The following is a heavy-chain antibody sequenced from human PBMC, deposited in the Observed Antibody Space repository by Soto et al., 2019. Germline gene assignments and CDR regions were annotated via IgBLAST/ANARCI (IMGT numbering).Heavy chain of an antibody. CDR2: ISYEVINK. V-gene: IGHV3-30*18. Sequence: QVQLVESGGGVVQPGGSLRLSCAASGFTFSSYDMHWVRQAPGKGLEWVAVISYEVINKYYADSVKGRFTISRDNSKNTLYLQMNSLSAEDTAVYYCAKNSDYSGFDYWGQGTLVTVSS. J-gene: IGHJ4*02. D-gene: IGHD4-4*01. CDR3: AKNSDYSGFDY. CDR1: GFTFSSYD.